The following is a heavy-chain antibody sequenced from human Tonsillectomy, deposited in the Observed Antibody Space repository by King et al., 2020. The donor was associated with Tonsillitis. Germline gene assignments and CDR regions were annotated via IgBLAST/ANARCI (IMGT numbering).Heavy chain of an antibody. CDR2: ISSNGGST. CDR1: GFTFSSYA. CDR3: VKVIVPGSRWGGPTSPF. Sequence: EVQLVESGGGLVQPGGSLRLSCSASGFTFSSYAMHWVRQAPGKGLEYVSAISSNGGSTYYADSVKGRFTISRDNSKNTLYLQMSSLRAEDTAVYYCVKVIVPGSRWGGPTSPFWGQGTLVTVSS. J-gene: IGHJ4*02. V-gene: IGHV3-64D*06. D-gene: IGHD2-2*01.